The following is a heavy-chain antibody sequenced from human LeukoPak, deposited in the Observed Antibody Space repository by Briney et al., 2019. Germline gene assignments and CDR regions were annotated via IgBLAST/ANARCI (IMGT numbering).Heavy chain of an antibody. CDR3: ARGSGYYYYYCGMDV. CDR1: GFTFSSYW. J-gene: IGHJ6*02. D-gene: IGHD3-3*01. CDR2: IKQDGSEK. Sequence: GGSLRLSCAASGFTFSSYWMSWVRQAPGKGLEWVANIKQDGSEKYYVDSVKGRFTISRDNAKNSLYLQMNSLRAEDTAVYYCARGSGYYYYYCGMDVWGQGTTVTVSS. V-gene: IGHV3-7*03.